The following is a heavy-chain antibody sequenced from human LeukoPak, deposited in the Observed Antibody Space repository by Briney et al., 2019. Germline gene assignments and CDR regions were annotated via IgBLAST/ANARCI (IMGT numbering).Heavy chain of an antibody. Sequence: GTSLRLSCAASGFTFNIYAMSWVRQAPGKGLEWVSGISGSSTSTYYADSVRGRFTISRDNSKNTLYLQMNSLRVEDTAVYYCAKDHSWELLEIYYFDYWGQGTLVTVSS. CDR3: AKDHSWELLEIYYFDY. V-gene: IGHV3-23*01. J-gene: IGHJ4*02. CDR2: ISGSSTST. CDR1: GFTFNIYA. D-gene: IGHD1-26*01.